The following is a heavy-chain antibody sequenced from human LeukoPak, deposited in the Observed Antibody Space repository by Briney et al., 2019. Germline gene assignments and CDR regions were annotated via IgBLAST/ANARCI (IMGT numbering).Heavy chain of an antibody. CDR3: AKNHTDGYLDY. CDR1: GFSFSSYG. Sequence: GGSLRLSCAASGFSFSSYGMSWVRQAPGKGLEWVAAISGSGGITYYADSVKGRFTISRDNSNNTLYLQMNSLRAEDTAIYYCAKNHTDGYLDYWGQGTLVTVSS. D-gene: IGHD5-24*01. CDR2: ISGSGGIT. J-gene: IGHJ4*02. V-gene: IGHV3-23*01.